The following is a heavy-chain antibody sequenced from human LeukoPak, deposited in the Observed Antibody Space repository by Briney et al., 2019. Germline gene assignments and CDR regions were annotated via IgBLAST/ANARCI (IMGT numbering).Heavy chain of an antibody. V-gene: IGHV1-3*01. CDR2: INAGNGNT. J-gene: IGHJ4*02. Sequence: ASVKVSCKASGYTFTSYAMHWVRQAPGQRLEWMGWINAGNGNTKYLQKFQGRVTITRDTSASTAYMELSSLRSEDTAVYYCARGTVTTLSYWGQGTLVTVSS. CDR1: GYTFTSYA. D-gene: IGHD4-17*01. CDR3: ARGTVTTLSY.